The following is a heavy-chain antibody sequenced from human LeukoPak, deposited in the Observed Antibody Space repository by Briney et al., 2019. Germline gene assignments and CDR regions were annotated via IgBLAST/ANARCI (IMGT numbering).Heavy chain of an antibody. CDR1: GGSFSGYY. CDR3: ARSSAYYYYYMDV. J-gene: IGHJ6*03. V-gene: IGHV4-34*01. D-gene: IGHD6-6*01. CDR2: INHSGST. Sequence: PSETLSLTCAVYGGSFSGYYWSWIRQPPGKGLEWIGEINHSGSTNYNPSLKSRVTISVDTSKNQFSLKLSSVTAADTAVYYCARSSAYYYYYMDVWGKGTTVTISS.